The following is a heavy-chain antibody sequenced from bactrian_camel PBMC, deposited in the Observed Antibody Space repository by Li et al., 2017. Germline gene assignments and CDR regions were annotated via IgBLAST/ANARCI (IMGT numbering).Heavy chain of an antibody. V-gene: IGHV3S29*01. J-gene: IGHJ6*01. CDR3: AADPVACSWSPADFGV. CDR2: LFDVDGKT. D-gene: IGHD6*01. Sequence: QVQLVESGGGSVQAGGSLKLSCLASGYTSTPNCMGWFRQVPGREREGVATLFDVDGKTYYDDSVKGRFTMSLDNAKNTVYLQMNSLKPEDTAMYYCAADPVACSWSPADFGVWGQGTQVTVS. CDR1: GYTSTPNC.